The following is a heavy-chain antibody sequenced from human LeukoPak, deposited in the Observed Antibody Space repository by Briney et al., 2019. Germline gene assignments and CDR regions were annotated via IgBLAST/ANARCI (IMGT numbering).Heavy chain of an antibody. D-gene: IGHD2-2*01. CDR1: GFTFSSYS. CDR3: ARDIKYAFDN. Sequence: GGSLRLSCAASGFTFSSYSMIWLRQAPGKALEWLSYIGSSSGNTKYADSVKGRFTISGDKAKNSVYLQMNSLRVEDTAVYYCARDIKYAFDNWGQGTMVTVSS. J-gene: IGHJ4*02. CDR2: IGSSSGNT. V-gene: IGHV3-48*01.